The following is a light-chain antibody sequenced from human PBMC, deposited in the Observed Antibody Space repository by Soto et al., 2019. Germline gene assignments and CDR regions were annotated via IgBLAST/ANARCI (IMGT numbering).Light chain of an antibody. CDR3: QEFSSYPLT. CDR1: QSVSSSY. J-gene: IGKJ4*01. V-gene: IGKV3-20*01. Sequence: EIVLTQSPGTLSLSPGERATLSCRASQSVSSSYLAWYQQKPGRAPRLLIYGASSRATGIPDRFSGSGSGTDFTLTISSLEPEDFAVYYCQEFSSYPLTFGGGTKVDI. CDR2: GAS.